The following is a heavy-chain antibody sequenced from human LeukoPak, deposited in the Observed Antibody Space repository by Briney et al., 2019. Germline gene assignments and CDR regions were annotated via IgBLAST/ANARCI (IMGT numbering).Heavy chain of an antibody. CDR3: ARDRMRRGRGFDY. Sequence: SETLSLTCTVSGYSISSGYYWGWIRQPPGKGLEWIGSIYHSGSTYYNPSLKSRVTISVDTSKNQFSLKLSSVTAADTAVYYCARDRMRRGRGFDYWGQGTLVTVSS. CDR1: GYSISSGYY. J-gene: IGHJ4*02. V-gene: IGHV4-38-2*02. D-gene: IGHD2-8*01. CDR2: IYHSGST.